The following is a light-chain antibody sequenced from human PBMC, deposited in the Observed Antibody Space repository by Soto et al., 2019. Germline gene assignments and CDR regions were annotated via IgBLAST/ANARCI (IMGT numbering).Light chain of an antibody. V-gene: IGKV3D-20*02. CDR3: QQRGNWPS. J-gene: IGKJ4*01. CDR1: QSVSNNY. CDR2: GAS. Sequence: EIVLKQSPGTLSLSPGERATLSCRASQSVSNNYLAWYQQKPGQAPRLLIYGASNRATGIPDRFSGSGSGTEFTLSISSLEPEDFAVYYCQQRGNWPSFGGGTKVDIK.